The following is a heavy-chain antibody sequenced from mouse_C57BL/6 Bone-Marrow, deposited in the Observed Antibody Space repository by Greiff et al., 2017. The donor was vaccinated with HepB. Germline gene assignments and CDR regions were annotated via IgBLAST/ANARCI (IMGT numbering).Heavy chain of an antibody. CDR1: GYTFTSYW. D-gene: IGHD2-3*01. V-gene: IGHV1-52*01. CDR2: IDPSDSET. CDR3: ARERGGYYEFAY. Sequence: QVQLQQPGAELVRPGSSVKLSCKASGYTFTSYWMHWVKQRPIQGLEWIGNIDPSDSETHYNQKFKDKATLTVDKSSSTAYMQLSSLTSEDSAVYYCARERGGYYEFAYWGQGTLVTVSA. J-gene: IGHJ3*01.